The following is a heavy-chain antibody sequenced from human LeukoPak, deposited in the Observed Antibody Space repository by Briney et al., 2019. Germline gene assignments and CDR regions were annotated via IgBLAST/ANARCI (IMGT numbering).Heavy chain of an antibody. CDR1: GFTFSSYG. D-gene: IGHD3-22*01. Sequence: GGSLRLSCAASGFTFSSYGMHWVRQAPGKGLEWVAYIRYDGVKEYYADSVKGRFTISRDNYKNTLYLEMNSLRAEDTAVYYCANPSLVYDTSGNFYFDFWGQGTLLTVSS. CDR3: ANPSLVYDTSGNFYFDF. J-gene: IGHJ4*02. CDR2: IRYDGVKE. V-gene: IGHV3-30*02.